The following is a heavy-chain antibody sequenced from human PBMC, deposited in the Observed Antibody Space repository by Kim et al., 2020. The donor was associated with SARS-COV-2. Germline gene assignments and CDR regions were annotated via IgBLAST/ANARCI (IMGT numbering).Heavy chain of an antibody. D-gene: IGHD2-15*01. Sequence: ASVKVSCMASGYTFTGYFIHWVRQAPGQGLEWMGRINPNSGGTNSAQQFQDRVTMTTDTSTSTAYMALTNLRSDDTVIFYCARSPLGYCSGGSCSLDAFDIWGQGTLVTVTS. CDR2: INPNSGGT. V-gene: IGHV1-2*05. CDR1: GYTFTGYF. CDR3: ARSPLGYCSGGSCSLDAFDI. J-gene: IGHJ3*02.